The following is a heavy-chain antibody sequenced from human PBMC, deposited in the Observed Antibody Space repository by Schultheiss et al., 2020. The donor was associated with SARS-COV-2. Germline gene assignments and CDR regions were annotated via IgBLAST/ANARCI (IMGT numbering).Heavy chain of an antibody. CDR2: IIPIFGTA. Sequence: SVKVSCKASGGTFSSYAISWVRQAPGQGLEWMGGIIPIFGTANYAQKFQGRVTITADKSTSTAYMELTSLRSDDTAVYYCARYYSFYYAMDVWGQGTTVTVSS. CDR3: ARYYSFYYAMDV. CDR1: GGTFSSYA. J-gene: IGHJ6*02. V-gene: IGHV1-69*06.